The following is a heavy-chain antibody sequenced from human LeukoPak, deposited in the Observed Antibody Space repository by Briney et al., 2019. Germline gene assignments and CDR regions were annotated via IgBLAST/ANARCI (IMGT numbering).Heavy chain of an antibody. CDR3: ARTNYDFWSGYFCAFDI. CDR1: GFTFSSYW. Sequence: GGSLRLSCAASGFTFSSYWMSWVRQAPGKGLEWVANIKQDGSEKYYVDSVKGRFTISRDNAKNSLYLQMNSLRAEDTAVYYCARTNYDFWSGYFCAFDIWGQGTMVTVSS. CDR2: IKQDGSEK. D-gene: IGHD3-3*01. V-gene: IGHV3-7*01. J-gene: IGHJ3*02.